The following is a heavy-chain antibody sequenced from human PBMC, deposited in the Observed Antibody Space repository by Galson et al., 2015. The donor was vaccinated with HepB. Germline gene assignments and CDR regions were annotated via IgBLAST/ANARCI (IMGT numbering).Heavy chain of an antibody. CDR2: ISYTGRYT. CDR1: GFSFNYFP. V-gene: IGHV3-30*04. J-gene: IGHJ2*01. D-gene: IGHD4-17*01. CDR3: VRPRGEGAGDYRNWYFDL. Sequence: SLRLSCAASGFSFNYFPMHWVRQAPGKGLEWVAVISYTGRYTNYADFGKGRFTISRDNSKNALYLQMNSLRVEDTALYYCVRPRGEGAGDYRNWYFDLWGRGTLVTVSS.